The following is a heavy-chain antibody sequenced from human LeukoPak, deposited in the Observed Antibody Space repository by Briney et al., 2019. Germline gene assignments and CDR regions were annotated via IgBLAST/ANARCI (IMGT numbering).Heavy chain of an antibody. V-gene: IGHV4-39*07. D-gene: IGHD3-9*01. Sequence: SETLSLTCTVSGGSLSSSSYYWVWIRQPPGKGLEWIGSIYYSGSTYYNPSFKSRVIISTDTSKNQFSLKLTSVAAADTAVYYCARPAILTGYSSWGQGVLVTVSS. J-gene: IGHJ5*02. CDR2: IYYSGST. CDR1: GGSLSSSSYY. CDR3: ARPAILTGYSS.